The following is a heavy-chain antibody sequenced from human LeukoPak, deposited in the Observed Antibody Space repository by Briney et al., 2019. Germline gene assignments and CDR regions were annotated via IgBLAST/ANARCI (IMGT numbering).Heavy chain of an antibody. CDR2: ISSSSSTI. CDR3: ARDQDDILTGSSLYYYYYYMDV. J-gene: IGHJ6*03. V-gene: IGHV3-48*01. Sequence: QSGGSLRLSCAASGFTFSSYEMNWVRQAPGKGLEWVSYISSSSSTIYYADSVKGRFTISRDNAKNSLYLQMNSLRAEDTAVYYCARDQDDILTGSSLYYYYYYMDVWGKGTTVTVSS. D-gene: IGHD3-9*01. CDR1: GFTFSSYE.